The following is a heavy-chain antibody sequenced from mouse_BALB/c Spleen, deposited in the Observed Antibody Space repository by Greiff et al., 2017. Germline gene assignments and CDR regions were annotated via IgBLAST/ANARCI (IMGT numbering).Heavy chain of an antibody. V-gene: IGHV1S135*01. J-gene: IGHJ4*01. CDR2: IDPYNGGT. CDR1: GYAFTSYN. CDR3: AIVHYGSSDGAMDY. Sequence: VQLQQSGPELVKPGASVKVSCTASGYAFTSYNMYWVKQSHGKSLEWIGYIDPYNGGTSYNQKFKGKATFTVDKTSSTAYMHLKSLTSEDSAVCYCAIVHYGSSDGAMDYWGQGTSVTVSA. D-gene: IGHD1-1*01.